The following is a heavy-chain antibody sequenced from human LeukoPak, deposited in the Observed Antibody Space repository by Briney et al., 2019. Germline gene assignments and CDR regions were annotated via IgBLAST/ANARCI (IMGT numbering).Heavy chain of an antibody. D-gene: IGHD3-10*01. CDR3: ARDRGFEYYFDY. CDR2: ISPSGGST. J-gene: IGHJ4*02. Sequence: GASVKVSCKASGYTFTSSYMHWVRQAPGQGLEWMGIISPSGGSTSYAQKFQGRVTMTRDTSTSTVYMELSSLRSEDTAVYYCARDRGFEYYFDYWGQGTLVTVSS. V-gene: IGHV1-46*01. CDR1: GYTFTSSY.